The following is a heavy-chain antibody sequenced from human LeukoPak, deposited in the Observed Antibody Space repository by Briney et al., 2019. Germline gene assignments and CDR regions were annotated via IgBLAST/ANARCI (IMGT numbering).Heavy chain of an antibody. D-gene: IGHD3-16*02. V-gene: IGHV4-61*01. Sequence: SETLSLTCTVSGGSVSSGSYYWSWIRQPPGKGLGWIGYIYYSGSTNYNPSLKSRVTISVDTSKNQFSLKLSSVTAADTAVYYCARGFFGGLIVDDAFWGQGTMVTVSS. CDR1: GGSVSSGSYY. CDR3: ARGFFGGLIVDDAF. CDR2: IYYSGST. J-gene: IGHJ3*01.